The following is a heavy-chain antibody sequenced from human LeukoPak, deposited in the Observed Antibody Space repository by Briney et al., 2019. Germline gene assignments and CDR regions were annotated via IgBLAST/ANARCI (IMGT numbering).Heavy chain of an antibody. CDR2: IYTSGST. D-gene: IGHD3-22*01. V-gene: IGHV4-4*07. CDR3: ARDPYYDSSGYHYFDY. J-gene: IGHJ4*02. Sequence: SETLSLTCAVYGGSFSGYYWSWIRQPAGKGLEWIGRIYTSGSTNYNPSLKSRVTMSVDTSKNQFSLKLSSVTAADTAVYYCARDPYYDSSGYHYFDYWGQGTLVTVSS. CDR1: GGSFSGYY.